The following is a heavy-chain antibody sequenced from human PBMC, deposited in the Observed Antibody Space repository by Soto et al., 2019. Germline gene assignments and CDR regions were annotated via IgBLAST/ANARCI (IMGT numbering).Heavy chain of an antibody. J-gene: IGHJ3*02. Sequence: PSETLSLTCAVSGGSISSGGYSWSWIRQPPGKGLEWIGYIYHSGSTYYNPSLKSRVTISVDRSKNQFSLKLSSVTAADTAVYYCARVRRSYYDSSDAFDIWGQGTIVTVSS. CDR2: IYHSGST. D-gene: IGHD3-22*01. CDR1: GGSISSGGYS. V-gene: IGHV4-30-2*01. CDR3: ARVRRSYYDSSDAFDI.